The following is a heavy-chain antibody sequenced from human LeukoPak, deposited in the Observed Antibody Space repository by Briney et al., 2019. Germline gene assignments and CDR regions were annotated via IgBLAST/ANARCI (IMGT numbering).Heavy chain of an antibody. CDR2: IYYSGNT. CDR1: GDSISSSSYY. D-gene: IGHD3-3*01. V-gene: IGHV4-39*01. CDR3: AKTVSDFWSGYKPPTFDY. Sequence: PSETLSLTCTVSGDSISSSSYYWGWIRQPPGKGLEWIASIYYSGNTYYNPSLKSRVTISVDTSNNQFSLKLSSVPAADPPVYYCAKTVSDFWSGYKPPTFDYWGQGTLVTVSS. J-gene: IGHJ4*02.